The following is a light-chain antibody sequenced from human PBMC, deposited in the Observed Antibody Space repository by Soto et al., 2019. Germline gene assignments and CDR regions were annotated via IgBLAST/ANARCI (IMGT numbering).Light chain of an antibody. CDR3: SSYTSSSTYV. J-gene: IGLJ1*01. CDR1: SSDVGGYNY. Sequence: QSVLTQPASVSGSPGQSITISCTGTSSDVGGYNYVSWYQQHPGKAPKLMIYDVSNRPSGVSYRFSGSKSGNTASLTFSGLQAEDEADYYCSSYTSSSTYVFGTGTKVTVL. V-gene: IGLV2-14*01. CDR2: DVS.